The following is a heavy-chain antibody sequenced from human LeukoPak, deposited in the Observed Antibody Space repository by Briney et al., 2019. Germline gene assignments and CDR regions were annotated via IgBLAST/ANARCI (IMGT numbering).Heavy chain of an antibody. CDR3: ARAGVGATLNFDY. CDR2: ISSSSSYI. V-gene: IGHV3-21*01. Sequence: GGSLRLSCAASGFTFSSYSMNWVRQAPGKGLEWVSSISSSSSYIYYADSVKGRFTISRDNAKNSLYLQMNSLRAEDTAVYYCARAGVGATLNFDYWGQGTLVTGSS. CDR1: GFTFSSYS. D-gene: IGHD1-26*01. J-gene: IGHJ4*02.